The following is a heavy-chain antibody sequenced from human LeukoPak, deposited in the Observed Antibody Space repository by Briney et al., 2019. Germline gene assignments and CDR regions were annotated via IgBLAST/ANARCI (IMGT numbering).Heavy chain of an antibody. CDR2: IYSSGNT. Sequence: SAPLSLTFTVSGASISSFHWTWFRQPAGKTLEWIGLIYSSGNTLLNPSLKTRVAMSLDLTKNQLSLRLTSLTAADTAMYYCARKDGDYWGQGTLVTVSS. J-gene: IGHJ4*02. CDR3: ARKDGDY. V-gene: IGHV4-4*07. CDR1: GASISSFH.